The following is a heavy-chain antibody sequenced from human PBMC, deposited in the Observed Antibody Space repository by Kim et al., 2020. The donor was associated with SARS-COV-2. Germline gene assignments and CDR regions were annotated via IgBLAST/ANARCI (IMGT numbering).Heavy chain of an antibody. Sequence: GGSLRLSCVASGFTFRTYWMTWVRQTPGTGLEWMANISPGGDATNYVDSVKGRTTISRDNAKNSLYLQLNNLRAEDSAVYYCANGGWLDYWGQGSLVTVSS. J-gene: IGHJ4*02. V-gene: IGHV3-7*03. CDR1: GFTFRTYW. CDR3: ANGGWLDY. D-gene: IGHD3-10*01. CDR2: ISPGGDAT.